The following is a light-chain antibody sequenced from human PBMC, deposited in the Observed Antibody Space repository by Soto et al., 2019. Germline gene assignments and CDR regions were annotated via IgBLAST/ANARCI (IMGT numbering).Light chain of an antibody. CDR2: EVS. Sequence: QSALTQPPSASGSPGQSVTISCTGTSSDVGAYNYVSWYQQHPGKAPKLMIYEVSKRPSGVPDRFSGSKSGNTASLTVSGLRAEDEADYYCSSHAGSINVAFGGGTKLTV. CDR1: SSDVGAYNY. J-gene: IGLJ2*01. V-gene: IGLV2-8*01. CDR3: SSHAGSINVA.